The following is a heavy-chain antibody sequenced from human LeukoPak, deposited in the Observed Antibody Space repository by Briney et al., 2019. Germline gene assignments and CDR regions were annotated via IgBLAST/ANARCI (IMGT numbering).Heavy chain of an antibody. Sequence: GGSLRLSCAASGFTFSSNWMTWVRQAPGKGLEWVANIEEDGSETYYVDSVKGRFIISRDNANKFLSLQMNSLRVEDTAVYYCARATRQGSYSFGSGTYYGLSAWGQGTLVTVSS. CDR2: IEEDGSET. CDR1: GFTFSSNW. J-gene: IGHJ4*02. CDR3: ARATRQGSYSFGSGTYYGLSA. V-gene: IGHV3-7*01. D-gene: IGHD3-10*01.